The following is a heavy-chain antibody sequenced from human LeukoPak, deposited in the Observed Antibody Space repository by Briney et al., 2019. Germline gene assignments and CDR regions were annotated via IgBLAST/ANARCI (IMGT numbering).Heavy chain of an antibody. Sequence: GGSLRLSCAASGFTLSSYWMYWVRQAPGKGLVWVSRINNDGTTINYADSVKGRFTISRDNSKNTLYLQMNSLRAEDTAVYYCAKNLLGSAAYSWYFDLWGRGALVTVSS. D-gene: IGHD2-15*01. V-gene: IGHV3-74*01. J-gene: IGHJ2*01. CDR3: AKNLLGSAAYSWYFDL. CDR1: GFTLSSYW. CDR2: INNDGTTI.